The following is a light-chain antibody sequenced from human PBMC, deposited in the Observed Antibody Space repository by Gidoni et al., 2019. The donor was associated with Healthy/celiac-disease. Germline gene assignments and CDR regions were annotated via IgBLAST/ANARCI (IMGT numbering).Light chain of an antibody. Sequence: DIVMPQSPLPLPVTPGAPASISCRSSQSLLHSNGYNYLDWYLQKPGQSPQLLIYLGSNRASGVPDRFSGSGSGTDFTLKISRVEAEDVGVYYCMQAQQTPPTFGGGTKVEIK. V-gene: IGKV2-28*01. CDR1: QSLLHSNGYNY. CDR3: MQAQQTPPT. J-gene: IGKJ4*01. CDR2: LGS.